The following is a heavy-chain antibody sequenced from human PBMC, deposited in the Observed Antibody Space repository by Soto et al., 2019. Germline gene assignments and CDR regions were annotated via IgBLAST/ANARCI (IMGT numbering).Heavy chain of an antibody. V-gene: IGHV3-48*02. CDR2: ISSGGRNT. Sequence: GESLKISCTASGFMLSTYSMNWVRQAPGRGLEWIAYISSGGRNTYYADSVKGRLTISRDNAENSLYLHVVSLRDEDTAVYCCVRDRGNFEWPPLGYFDLWGQGTLVTVSS. J-gene: IGHJ4*02. CDR1: GFMLSTYS. CDR3: VRDRGNFEWPPLGYFDL. D-gene: IGHD3-9*01.